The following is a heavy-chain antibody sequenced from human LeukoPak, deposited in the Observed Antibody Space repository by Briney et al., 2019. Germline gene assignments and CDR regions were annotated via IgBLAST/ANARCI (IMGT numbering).Heavy chain of an antibody. V-gene: IGHV3-74*01. Sequence: GGSLGLSCAASGFSLSSSWMHWVRQAPGKGLVWVSRSTRDGSSTTYADSVKGRFTTSRDNAKNTLYLQMDSLRDDDTAVYYCARDPGYESWSPFWGGMDVWGNGTTVIVSS. CDR3: ARDPGYESWSPFWGGMDV. J-gene: IGHJ6*04. CDR2: STRDGSST. D-gene: IGHD3-16*01. CDR1: GFSLSSSW.